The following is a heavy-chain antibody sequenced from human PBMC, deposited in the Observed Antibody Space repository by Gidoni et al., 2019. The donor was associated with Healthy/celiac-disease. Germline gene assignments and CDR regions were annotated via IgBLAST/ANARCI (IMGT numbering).Heavy chain of an antibody. CDR3: AKDHSGWDFQH. D-gene: IGHD6-19*01. CDR2: ISYDGSNK. V-gene: IGHV3-30*18. Sequence: WVAVISYDGSNKYYADSVKGRFTISRDNSKNTLYLQMNSLRAEDTAVYYCAKDHSGWDFQHWGQGTLVTVSS. J-gene: IGHJ1*01.